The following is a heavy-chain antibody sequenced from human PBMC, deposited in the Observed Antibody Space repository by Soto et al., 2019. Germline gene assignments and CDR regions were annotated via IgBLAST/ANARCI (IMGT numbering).Heavy chain of an antibody. D-gene: IGHD2-2*01. CDR3: ARSQGSSTSLEIYYYYYYGMDV. CDR1: GGTFSSYA. J-gene: IGHJ6*02. CDR2: IHPISETT. V-gene: IGHV1-69*01. Sequence: QVQLVQSGAEVKKPGSSVKVSCKASGGTFSSYAISWVRQAPGQGLEWMGGIHPISETTNYAQKFQGRVTITADESKSTAYMELSSLRSEDTAVYYCARSQGSSTSLEIYYYYYYGMDVWGQGTTVTVSS.